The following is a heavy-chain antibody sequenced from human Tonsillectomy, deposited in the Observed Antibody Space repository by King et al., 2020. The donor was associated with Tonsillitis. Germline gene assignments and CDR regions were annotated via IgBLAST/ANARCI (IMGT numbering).Heavy chain of an antibody. CDR2: ISAYNGNT. V-gene: IGHV1-18*04. Sequence: QLVQSGAEVKKPGASVKVSCKASGYTFTSYGISWVRQAPGQGLEWMGWISAYNGNTNYAQKLQGRVTMTTDTSTSTAYMELRSLRSDDTAVYYCAREDGYCSSPSCYFGYFQHWGQGTRVTVSS. CDR3: AREDGYCSSPSCYFGYFQH. J-gene: IGHJ1*01. D-gene: IGHD2-2*03. CDR1: GYTFTSYG.